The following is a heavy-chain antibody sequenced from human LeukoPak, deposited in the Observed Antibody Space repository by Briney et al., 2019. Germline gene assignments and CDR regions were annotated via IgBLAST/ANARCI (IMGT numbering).Heavy chain of an antibody. V-gene: IGHV5-51*01. D-gene: IGHD2-21*01. CDR2: LYPGDSDT. J-gene: IGHJ3*02. CDR3: ASRSRAYCGGDCSGDDAFDI. Sequence: GESLKISCKGSGYSFNTYWIGWVRQMPGKGLEWMGILYPGDSDTRYSPSFQGQVTISADKSISTAYLQWNSPKASDTAMYYCASRSRAYCGGDCSGDDAFDIWGQGTMVTVSS. CDR1: GYSFNTYW.